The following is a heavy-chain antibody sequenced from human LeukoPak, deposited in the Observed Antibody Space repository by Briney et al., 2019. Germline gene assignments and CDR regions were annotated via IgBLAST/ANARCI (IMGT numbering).Heavy chain of an antibody. V-gene: IGHV3-21*01. CDR1: GFTFSSYS. Sequence: PGGSLRLSCAASGFTFSSYSMNWVRQAPGKGLEWVSSISSSSSYIYYADSVKGRFTISRDNAKNSLYLQMNSLRAEDAAVYYCARDLLYGSGSYFDYWGQGTLVTVSS. D-gene: IGHD3-10*01. J-gene: IGHJ4*02. CDR2: ISSSSSYI. CDR3: ARDLLYGSGSYFDY.